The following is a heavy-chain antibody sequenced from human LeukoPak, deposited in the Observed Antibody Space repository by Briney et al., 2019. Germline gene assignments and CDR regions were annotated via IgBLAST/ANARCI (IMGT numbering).Heavy chain of an antibody. V-gene: IGHV3-30*03. D-gene: IGHD1-26*01. Sequence: GGSLRLSGAASGFTFSSYGMHWVRQAPGKGLEWVAVISYDGSNKYYADSVKGRFTISRDNSKNTLYLQMNSLRAEDTAVYYCASGSYYSAFDIWGQGTMVTVSS. CDR1: GFTFSSYG. CDR3: ASGSYYSAFDI. CDR2: ISYDGSNK. J-gene: IGHJ3*02.